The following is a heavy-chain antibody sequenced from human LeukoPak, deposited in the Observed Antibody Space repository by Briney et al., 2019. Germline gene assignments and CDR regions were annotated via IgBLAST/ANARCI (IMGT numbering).Heavy chain of an antibody. V-gene: IGHV4-39*01. Sequence: SETLSLTCTVSGGSISSSSYYWDWIRQPPGKGLGWIGSIYYSGSTYYNPSLKSRVTISVDTSKNQFSLKLNSVTAADTAVYYCAKHSRSGYSAYENAFDIRGQGTMVTVSS. CDR2: IYYSGST. J-gene: IGHJ3*02. CDR1: GGSISSSSYY. CDR3: AKHSRSGYSAYENAFDI. D-gene: IGHD5-12*01.